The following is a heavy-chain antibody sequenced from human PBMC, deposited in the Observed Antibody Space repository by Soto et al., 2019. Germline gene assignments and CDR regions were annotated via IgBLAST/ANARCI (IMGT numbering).Heavy chain of an antibody. Sequence: QVQLVQSGAEVKKPGSSVKVSCKASGGTFSSYTISWVRQAPGQGLEWMGRIIPILGIANYAQKIQGRVTITADKSTSTPYMELSSLSSEDTAVYYCARGKVRATLHFDYWGQGTLVTVSS. CDR1: GGTFSSYT. CDR2: IIPILGIA. D-gene: IGHD1-26*01. V-gene: IGHV1-69*02. J-gene: IGHJ4*02. CDR3: ARGKVRATLHFDY.